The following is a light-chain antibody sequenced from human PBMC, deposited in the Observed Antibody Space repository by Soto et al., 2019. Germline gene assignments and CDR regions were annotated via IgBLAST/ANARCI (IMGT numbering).Light chain of an antibody. J-gene: IGLJ2*01. CDR2: EVT. CDR1: RTDIGGYNY. V-gene: IGLV2-14*01. Sequence: QPVLTQPASVSGSLGQSITISCTGTRTDIGGYNYVSWYQQYPGKAPKLVICEVTSRPSGISDRFSGSKSGNTASLTISGLQAEDEADYFCTSYTNSKAYILFGGGTKLTVL. CDR3: TSYTNSKAYIL.